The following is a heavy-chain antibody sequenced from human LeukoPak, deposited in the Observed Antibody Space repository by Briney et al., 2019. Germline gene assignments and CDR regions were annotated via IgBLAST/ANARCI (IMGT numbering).Heavy chain of an antibody. D-gene: IGHD1-26*01. CDR1: GFTFSSYG. Sequence: GGSLRLSCAASGFTFSSYGMHWVRQAPGKGLEWVAVIWYDGSNKYYADSVKGRFTISRDNSKNTLYLQMNSLRAEDTAVYYCAKTVGATSWFDPWGQGTLVTVSS. CDR3: AKTVGATSWFDP. J-gene: IGHJ5*02. CDR2: IWYDGSNK. V-gene: IGHV3-33*06.